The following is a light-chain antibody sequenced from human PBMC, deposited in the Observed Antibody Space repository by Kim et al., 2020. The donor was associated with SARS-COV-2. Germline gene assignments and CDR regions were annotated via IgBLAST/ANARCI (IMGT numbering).Light chain of an antibody. CDR3: QQTLSSPPG. J-gene: IGKJ4*01. Sequence: DIQMTQSPSSVSASVGDRVTITCRASQDISRWVAWYQQKPGKAPNLLIYAASSLHSGVPSRFSGSGSGTEFTLSISNLQAEDFATYYCQQTLSSPPGFGGGTKVDIK. V-gene: IGKV1-12*01. CDR2: AAS. CDR1: QDISRW.